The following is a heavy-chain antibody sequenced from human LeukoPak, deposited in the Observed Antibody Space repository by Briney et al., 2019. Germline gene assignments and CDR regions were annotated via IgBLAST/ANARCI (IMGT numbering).Heavy chain of an antibody. V-gene: IGHV4-4*07. Sequence: SETLSLTCTVSGGSISSYYWSWIRQPAGKGLEWIGRIYTSGSTNYNPSLKSRVTMSVDTSKNQFSLKLSSVTAADTAVYYCAKTEMVTDAFDIWGQGTMVTVSS. CDR2: IYTSGST. J-gene: IGHJ3*02. CDR1: GGSISSYY. CDR3: AKTEMVTDAFDI. D-gene: IGHD2-21*02.